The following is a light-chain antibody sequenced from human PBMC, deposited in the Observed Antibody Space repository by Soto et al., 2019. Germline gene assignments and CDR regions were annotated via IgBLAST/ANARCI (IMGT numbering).Light chain of an antibody. V-gene: IGLV2-14*01. CDR2: VVS. Sequence: QSVLTQPASVSGSPGQSITISCTGTSSDVGGYNFVSWYQQHPGKAPNLMIYVVSNRPSGVSNRFSGSKSGNTASLTISGLQAEDEADYYCSSYTRSSTVVFGGGTKLTVL. CDR1: SSDVGGYNF. J-gene: IGLJ2*01. CDR3: SSYTRSSTVV.